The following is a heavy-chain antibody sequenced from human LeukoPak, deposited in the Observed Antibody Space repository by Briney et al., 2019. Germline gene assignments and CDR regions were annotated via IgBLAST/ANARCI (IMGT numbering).Heavy chain of an antibody. CDR1: GFTVSSNY. J-gene: IGHJ4*02. CDR2: IYSGGST. Sequence: PGGSLRLSCAASGFTVSSNYMSWVRQAPGKGLEWVSVIYSGGSTYYADSVKGRFTISRDNSKNTLYLQMNSLRAEDTAVYYCARDLDQYSGRYGGFGHDFWGQGTLVTVSS. V-gene: IGHV3-53*01. D-gene: IGHD1-26*01. CDR3: ARDLDQYSGRYGGFGHDF.